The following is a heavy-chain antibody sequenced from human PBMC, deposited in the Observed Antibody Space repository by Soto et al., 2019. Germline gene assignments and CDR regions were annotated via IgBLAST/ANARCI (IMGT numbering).Heavy chain of an antibody. Sequence: EEQLVESGGGLVQPRGSLRLSCAASGFTFSNHVMNWVRQAPGRGLEWVSSINRDSNTFYADSVKGRFTISRDNAKDSLYLQMNSLRADDTAVYYCVNGDYYVGQGTLVTVSS. CDR3: VNGDYY. V-gene: IGHV3-48*01. CDR1: GFTFSNHV. CDR2: INRDSNT. D-gene: IGHD4-17*01. J-gene: IGHJ4*02.